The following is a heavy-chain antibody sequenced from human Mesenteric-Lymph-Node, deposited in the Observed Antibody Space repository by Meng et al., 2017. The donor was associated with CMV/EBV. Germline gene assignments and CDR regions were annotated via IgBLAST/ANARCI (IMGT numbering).Heavy chain of an antibody. J-gene: IGHJ6*02. CDR1: GYTFTGYY. Sequence: ASVKVSCKASGYTFTGYYMHWVRQAPGQGLEWMGWINPNSGGTNYAQKFQGRVTMTRDTSISTAYMELSRLRSDDTAVYYCARGLYFDFWSGYQRYYYYGMDVWGQGTTVTVSS. CDR3: ARGLYFDFWSGYQRYYYYGMDV. CDR2: INPNSGGT. D-gene: IGHD3-3*01. V-gene: IGHV1-2*02.